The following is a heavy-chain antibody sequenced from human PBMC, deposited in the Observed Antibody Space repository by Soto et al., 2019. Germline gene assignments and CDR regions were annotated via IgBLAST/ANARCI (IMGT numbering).Heavy chain of an antibody. J-gene: IGHJ4*02. CDR2: IYYSGST. Sequence: PSETLSLTCTVSGGSISSYYWSWIRQPPGKXLEWIGYIYYSGSTNYNPSLKSRVTISVDTSKNQFSLKLSSVTTADTAVYYCARDSVGYYDSSGYYFSFFDYWGQGTLVTVSS. CDR1: GGSISSYY. V-gene: IGHV4-59*01. D-gene: IGHD3-22*01. CDR3: ARDSVGYYDSSGYYFSFFDY.